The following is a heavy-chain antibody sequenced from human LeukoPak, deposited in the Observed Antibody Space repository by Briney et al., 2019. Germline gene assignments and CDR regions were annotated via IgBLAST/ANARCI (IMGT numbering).Heavy chain of an antibody. CDR3: ARVLRQLVRYYYYYMDV. J-gene: IGHJ6*03. V-gene: IGHV4-4*07. CDR2: IYTSGST. D-gene: IGHD6-6*01. CDR1: GNSFGDYY. Sequence: SETLSLTCTVSGNSFGDYYWSWIRQPAGKGLEWIGRIYTSGSTTYNPSLKSRVTMSVDTSKSQFSLKLSSVTAADTAVYYCARVLRQLVRYYYYYMDVWGKGTTVTVSS.